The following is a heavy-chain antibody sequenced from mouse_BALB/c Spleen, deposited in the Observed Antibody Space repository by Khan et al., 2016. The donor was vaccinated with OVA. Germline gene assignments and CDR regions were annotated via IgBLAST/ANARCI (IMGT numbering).Heavy chain of an antibody. CDR1: GFDFSSYW. V-gene: IGHV4-1*02. CDR3: VWSCRNAGRASFAY. D-gene: IGHD1-1*02. J-gene: IGHJ3*01. CDR2: INPDSSMI. Sequence: EVQLVESGAGLVQPGGSLKLSCAASGFDFSSYWMSWVRQAPGKGLEWIGEINPDSSMINYTPSLKDKFIITRDNTNNTLYLQMSKVRDEDTALYYSVWSCRNAGRASFAYWGQGTLVTVSA.